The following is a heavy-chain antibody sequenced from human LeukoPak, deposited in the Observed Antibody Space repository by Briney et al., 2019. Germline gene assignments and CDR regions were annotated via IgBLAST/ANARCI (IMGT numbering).Heavy chain of an antibody. Sequence: ASVKVSCKASGYTFTSYGISWVRQAPGQGLEWMGWISAYNGNTNYAQKLQGRVTMTTDTSTSTAYMELRSLRSDDTAVYYCARDPRNYGSGSSNWFDPWGQGTLVTVSS. J-gene: IGHJ5*02. V-gene: IGHV1-18*01. D-gene: IGHD3-10*01. CDR3: ARDPRNYGSGSSNWFDP. CDR1: GYTFTSYG. CDR2: ISAYNGNT.